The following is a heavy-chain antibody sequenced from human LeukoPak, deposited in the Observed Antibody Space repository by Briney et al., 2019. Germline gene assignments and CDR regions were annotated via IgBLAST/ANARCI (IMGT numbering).Heavy chain of an antibody. Sequence: GGSLRLSCAASGFTFTAAWMSWVRQAPGKGLEWVGRIESKSDGGTTYYAAPVKGRFAISRDDLKNTLYLQMNSLKTEDTAVYFCTLDDVGLAPDYWGQGTLVTVSS. D-gene: IGHD3-16*01. J-gene: IGHJ4*02. V-gene: IGHV3-15*04. CDR3: TLDDVGLAPDY. CDR2: IESKSDGGTT. CDR1: GFTFTAAW.